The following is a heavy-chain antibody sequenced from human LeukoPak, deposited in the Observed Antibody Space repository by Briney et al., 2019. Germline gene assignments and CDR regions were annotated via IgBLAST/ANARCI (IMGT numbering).Heavy chain of an antibody. J-gene: IGHJ4*02. Sequence: GGSLRLSCAASGFTFSSHGMHWVRQAPGKGLEWVAFIRYDGSNKYYADSVKGRFTISRDNPKNTLYLQMNSLRAEDTAVYYCAKDQVSSWYYDYWGQGTLVTVSS. CDR1: GFTFSSHG. CDR3: AKDQVSSWYYDY. CDR2: IRYDGSNK. D-gene: IGHD6-13*01. V-gene: IGHV3-30*02.